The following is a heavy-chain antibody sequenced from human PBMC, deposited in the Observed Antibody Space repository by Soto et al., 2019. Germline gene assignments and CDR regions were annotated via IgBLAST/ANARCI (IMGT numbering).Heavy chain of an antibody. CDR2: ISAHDGNT. D-gene: IGHD1-1*01. Sequence: QVHLVQSGAEVKKPGASVKVSCLGSGYAFTTYGITWMRQAHGQGLEWMAWISAHDGNTNYPQKLQGRVTVNRDTSTSTACMELRSLRCDGPAVYYCARGRYGDYWGQGAVVTVSS. CDR3: ARGRYGDY. J-gene: IGHJ4*02. V-gene: IGHV1-18*01. CDR1: GYAFTTYG.